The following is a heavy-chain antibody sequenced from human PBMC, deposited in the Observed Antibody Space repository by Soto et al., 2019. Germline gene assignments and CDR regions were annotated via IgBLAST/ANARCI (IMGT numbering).Heavy chain of an antibody. CDR1: GYTFTSYA. CDR2: INAGNGST. V-gene: IGHV1-3*01. D-gene: IGHD3-22*01. Sequence: ASVKVSCKASGYTFTSYAMHWVRQAPGQRLEWMGWINAGNGSTKYSQKFQGRVTITRDTSASTAYMELSSLRSEDTAVYYCARGDSSGYQYYYYGMDVWGQGTTVTVSS. CDR3: ARGDSSGYQYYYYGMDV. J-gene: IGHJ6*02.